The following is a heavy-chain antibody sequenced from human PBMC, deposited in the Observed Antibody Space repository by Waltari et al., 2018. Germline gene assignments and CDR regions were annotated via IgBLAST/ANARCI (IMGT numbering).Heavy chain of an antibody. V-gene: IGHV1-69*09. CDR2: IIPIRGIA. J-gene: IGHJ6*02. Sequence: QVQLVQSGAEVKKPGSSVKVSCKASGGTFSSYAISWVRQAPGQGLEWMGRIIPIRGIANYAQKFQGRVTITADKSTSTAYMELSSLRSEDTAVYYCARDVPDSSSWQPTSMDVWGQGTTVTVSS. CDR3: ARDVPDSSSWQPTSMDV. CDR1: GGTFSSYA. D-gene: IGHD6-13*01.